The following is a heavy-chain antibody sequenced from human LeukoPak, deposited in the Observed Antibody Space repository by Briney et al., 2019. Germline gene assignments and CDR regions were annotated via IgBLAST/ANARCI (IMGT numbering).Heavy chain of an antibody. Sequence: SETLSLTCTVSGYSISSGYYWGWIRQPPGKGLEWIGSIYHSGSTYYNPSLKSRVTISVDKSKNQFSLKLSSVTAADTAVYYCARSPKWGRDFDLWGRGTLVTVSS. CDR2: IYHSGST. V-gene: IGHV4-38-2*02. CDR1: GYSISSGYY. D-gene: IGHD1-26*01. J-gene: IGHJ2*01. CDR3: ARSPKWGRDFDL.